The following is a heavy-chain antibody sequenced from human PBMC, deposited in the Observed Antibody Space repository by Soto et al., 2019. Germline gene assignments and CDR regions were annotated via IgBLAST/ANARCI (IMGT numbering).Heavy chain of an antibody. V-gene: IGHV3-30-3*01. CDR1: GFTFSSYA. CDR3: ARELVVVAANGEYYYGMDV. J-gene: IGHJ6*02. Sequence: GGSLRLSCAASGFTFSSYAMHWVRQAPGKGLEWVAVISYDGSNKYYADSVKGRFTISRDNSKNTLYLQMNSLRAEDTAVYYCARELVVVAANGEYYYGMDVWGQGTTVTVSS. D-gene: IGHD2-15*01. CDR2: ISYDGSNK.